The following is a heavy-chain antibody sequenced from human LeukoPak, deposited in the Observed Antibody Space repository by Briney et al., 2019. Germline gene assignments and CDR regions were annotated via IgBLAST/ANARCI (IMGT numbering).Heavy chain of an antibody. D-gene: IGHD2-2*01. J-gene: IGHJ6*03. V-gene: IGHV1-69*05. CDR3: ARAGKYQPGYYYYYMDV. Sequence: SVKVSCKASGGTFSSYAISWVRQAPGQGLEWMGGIIPIFGTANYAQKFQGRVTITTDESTSTAYMELSSLRSEDTAVYYCARAGKYQPGYYYYYMDVWGKGTTVTVSS. CDR2: IIPIFGTA. CDR1: GGTFSSYA.